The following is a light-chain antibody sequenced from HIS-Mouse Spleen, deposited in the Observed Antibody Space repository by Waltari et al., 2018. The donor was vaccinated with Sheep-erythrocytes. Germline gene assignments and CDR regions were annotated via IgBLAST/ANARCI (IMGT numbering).Light chain of an antibody. CDR1: SSDVGSYNL. CDR3: CSYAGSYTVV. Sequence: QSALTQPASVSGSPGQSITISCTGTSSDVGSYNLVSWYQQHPGKAPKLMIYEGSKRPSGVSNRFSGSKSGNTAYLTISGLQAEDEDDYYCCSYAGSYTVVFGGGTKLTVL. CDR2: EGS. V-gene: IGLV2-14*02. J-gene: IGLJ2*01.